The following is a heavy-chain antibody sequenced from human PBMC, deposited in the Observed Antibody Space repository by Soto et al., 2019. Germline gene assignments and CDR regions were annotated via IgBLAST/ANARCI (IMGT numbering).Heavy chain of an antibody. J-gene: IGHJ6*02. CDR2: IYYSGST. CDR1: GGSISSSSYY. CDR3: ARLEYYYYGMDV. Sequence: SETLSLTCTVSGGSISSSSYYWGWIRQPPGKGLEWIGSIYYSGSTYYNPSLKSRVTISVDTSKNQFSLKLSSVTAADTAVYYCARLEYYYYGMDVWGQGTTVTVSS. V-gene: IGHV4-39*01.